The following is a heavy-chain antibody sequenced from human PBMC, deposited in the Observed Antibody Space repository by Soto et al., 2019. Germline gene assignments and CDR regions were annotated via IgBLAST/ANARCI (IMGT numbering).Heavy chain of an antibody. CDR2: ISGSGGST. CDR3: AKHVCSGGGCDYFDY. J-gene: IGHJ4*02. Sequence: PGGSLRLSCAASGFTFSSYAMSWVRQAPGKGLEWVSAISGSGGSTYYADSVKGRFTISRDNSKNTLYLKMNSLRAEDTAVYYCAKHVCSGGGCDYFDYWGLGTLVTVSS. CDR1: GFTFSSYA. D-gene: IGHD2-15*01. V-gene: IGHV3-23*01.